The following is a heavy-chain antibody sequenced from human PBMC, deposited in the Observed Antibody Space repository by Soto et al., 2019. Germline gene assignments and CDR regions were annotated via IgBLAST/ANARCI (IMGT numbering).Heavy chain of an antibody. V-gene: IGHV3-23*01. D-gene: IGHD4-4*01. CDR2: IAFTGSAT. Sequence: GGSLRLSCSTSGFTFHAYAVSWVLLAPGKELEWVSAIAFTGSATYYADSEKGRCTNSRDNCQNFVYLQINSLRVDDTALYYCVKEGETVRLVAFSMRGQRRQVT. CDR1: GFTFHAYA. J-gene: IGHJ4*02. CDR3: VKEGETVRLVAFSM.